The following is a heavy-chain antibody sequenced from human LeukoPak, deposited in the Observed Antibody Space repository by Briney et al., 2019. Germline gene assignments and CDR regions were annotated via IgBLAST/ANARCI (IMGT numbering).Heavy chain of an antibody. J-gene: IGHJ4*02. CDR2: ISWNSGSI. Sequence: PGRSLRLSCAASGFTFDDYAMHWVRQAPGKGLEWVPGISWNSGSIGYADSVKGRFTISRDNAKNSLYLQMNSLRAEDTALYYCARTHGGYLALGVGDFDYWGQGTLVTVSS. CDR1: GFTFDDYA. D-gene: IGHD2-2*03. V-gene: IGHV3-9*01. CDR3: ARTHGGYLALGVGDFDY.